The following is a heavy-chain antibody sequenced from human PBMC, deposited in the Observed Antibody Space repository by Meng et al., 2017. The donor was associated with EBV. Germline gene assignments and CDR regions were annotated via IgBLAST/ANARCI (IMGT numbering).Heavy chain of an antibody. CDR3: ARGYYGSGSYYEVDY. CDR1: GGSVSSGSYY. V-gene: IGHV4-61*01. Sequence: QVHLQSSGPGLLKPSETLSPPCTVSGGSVSSGSYYWSWIRQPPGKGLEWIGYIYYSGSTNYNPSLKSRVTISVDTSKNQFSLKLSSVTAADTAVYYCARGYYGSGSYYEVDYWGQGTLVTVSS. J-gene: IGHJ4*02. CDR2: IYYSGST. D-gene: IGHD3-10*01.